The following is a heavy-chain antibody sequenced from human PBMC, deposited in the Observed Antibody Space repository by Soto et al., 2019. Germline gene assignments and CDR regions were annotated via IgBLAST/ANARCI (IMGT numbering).Heavy chain of an antibody. Sequence: QVQLVESGGGVVQPGKSLRLSCAASGFSFSNYAMHCVRQAPGKGLEWVAVIWYDGINKYYADSVKGRFTISKDNSQTTVYLQMNSLSAEDTAVYYCTRDPYGGSRYYFDSWGQGTLVTVSS. CDR2: IWYDGINK. J-gene: IGHJ4*02. V-gene: IGHV3-33*01. D-gene: IGHD1-26*01. CDR3: TRDPYGGSRYYFDS. CDR1: GFSFSNYA.